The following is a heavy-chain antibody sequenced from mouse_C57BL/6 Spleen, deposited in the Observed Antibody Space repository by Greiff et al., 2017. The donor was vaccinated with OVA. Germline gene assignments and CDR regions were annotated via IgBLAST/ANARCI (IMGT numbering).Heavy chain of an antibody. D-gene: IGHD2-12*01. CDR1: GYTFTSYW. CDR3: AKGPLRDWYFDV. J-gene: IGHJ1*03. CDR2: INPSNGGT. Sequence: VQLQQSGTELVKPGASVKLSCKASGYTFTSYWMHWVKQRPGQGLEWIGNINPSNGGTNYNEKFKSKATLTVDKSSSTAYMQLSSLTSEDSAVYYCAKGPLRDWYFDVWGTGTTVTVSS. V-gene: IGHV1-53*01.